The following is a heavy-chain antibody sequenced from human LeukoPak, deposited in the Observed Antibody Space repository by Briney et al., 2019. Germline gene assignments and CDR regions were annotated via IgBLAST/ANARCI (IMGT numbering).Heavy chain of an antibody. V-gene: IGHV4-59*01. J-gene: IGHJ4*02. Sequence: SETLSLTCTVSGGSISSYYWSWIRQPPGKGLEWIGYIYYSGSTNYNPSLKSRVTISVDTSKNQFSLKLSSVTAADTAVYCCARDPSGIYYFDYWGQGTLVTVSS. D-gene: IGHD5-12*01. CDR3: ARDPSGIYYFDY. CDR2: IYYSGST. CDR1: GGSISSYY.